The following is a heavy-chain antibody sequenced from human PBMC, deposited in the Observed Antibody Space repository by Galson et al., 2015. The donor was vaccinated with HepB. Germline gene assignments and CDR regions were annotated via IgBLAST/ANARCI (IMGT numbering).Heavy chain of an antibody. CDR3: AGTYYDLWSGYSDAFDI. Sequence: SLRLSCAASGFTFSSYAMHWVRQAPGKGLEWVAVISYDGSNKYYADSVKGRFTISRDNSKNTLYLQMNSLRAEDTAVYYCAGTYYDLWSGYSDAFDIWGQGTMVTVSS. J-gene: IGHJ3*02. CDR2: ISYDGSNK. D-gene: IGHD3-3*01. V-gene: IGHV3-30-3*01. CDR1: GFTFSSYA.